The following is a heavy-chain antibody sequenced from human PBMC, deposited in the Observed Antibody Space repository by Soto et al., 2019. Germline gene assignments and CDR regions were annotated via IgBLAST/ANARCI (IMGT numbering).Heavy chain of an antibody. CDR3: ARLPKGSTVTS. J-gene: IGHJ4*02. CDR2: ITSDGGVT. Sequence: EVKLVESGGALVQPGGSLRLSCTASGFDFSGSEMNWFRQAPGKGLEWVAYITSDGGVTYYADSVKGRFSVSRGNDKKSLFLQMNSLRDEDTAVYYCARLPKGSTVTSWGQGTLVTVSS. D-gene: IGHD4-17*01. V-gene: IGHV3-48*03. CDR1: GFDFSGSE.